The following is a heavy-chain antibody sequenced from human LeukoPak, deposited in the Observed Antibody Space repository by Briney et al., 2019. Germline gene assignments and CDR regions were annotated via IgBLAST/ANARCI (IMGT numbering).Heavy chain of an antibody. CDR3: ARPHSSGWYGGFDI. CDR2: IYYSGST. V-gene: IGHV4-39*01. D-gene: IGHD6-19*01. CDR1: GGSISSSSYY. Sequence: SETLSLTCTVSGGSISSSSYYWGWIRQPPGKGLEWIGSIYYSGSTYYNPSLKSRVTISVDTSKNQFSLKLRSVTAADTAVYYCARPHSSGWYGGFDIWGQGTMVTVSS. J-gene: IGHJ3*02.